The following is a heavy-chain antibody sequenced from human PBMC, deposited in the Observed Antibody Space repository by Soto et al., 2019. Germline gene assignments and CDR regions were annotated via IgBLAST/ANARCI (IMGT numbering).Heavy chain of an antibody. J-gene: IGHJ4*02. D-gene: IGHD4-4*01. CDR2: IFSNDEK. CDR1: GFSLSNARMG. CDR3: ARIVYSNYEGTDYFDY. Sequence: KSGPTLGNPTEPLTLTCTVSGFSLSNARMGVSWIRQPPGKALEWLAHIFSNDEKSYSTSLKSRLTISKDTSKSQVVLTMTNMDPVDTATYYCARIVYSNYEGTDYFDYWGQGTLVTVSS. V-gene: IGHV2-26*01.